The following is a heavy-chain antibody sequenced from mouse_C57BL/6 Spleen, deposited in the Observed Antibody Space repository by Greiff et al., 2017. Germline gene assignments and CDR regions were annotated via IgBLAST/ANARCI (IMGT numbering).Heavy chain of an antibody. D-gene: IGHD1-1*01. CDR3: ARITTVVRFDY. CDR1: GFTFSSYG. Sequence: DVQLVESGGDLVKPGGSLKLSCAASGFTFSSYGMSWVRQTPDKRLEWVATISSGGSYTYYPDSVKGRYTISRDNAKNTLYLQMSRLKSEDTAMYYCARITTVVRFDYWGQGTTLTVSS. J-gene: IGHJ2*01. V-gene: IGHV5-6*01. CDR2: ISSGGSYT.